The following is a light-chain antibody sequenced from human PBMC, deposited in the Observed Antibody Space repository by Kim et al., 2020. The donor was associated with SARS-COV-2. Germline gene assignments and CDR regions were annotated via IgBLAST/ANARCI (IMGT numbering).Light chain of an antibody. J-gene: IGKJ2*01. Sequence: ASIGDRVSSTCRASQDIGDYLNWYQQKPGKAPKLLIYDASNLETGVPSRFSGSGSGTDFTLTISSLQPEDIATYYCQQYENLPPYTFGQGSKLEIK. CDR2: DAS. CDR1: QDIGDY. CDR3: QQYENLPPYT. V-gene: IGKV1-33*01.